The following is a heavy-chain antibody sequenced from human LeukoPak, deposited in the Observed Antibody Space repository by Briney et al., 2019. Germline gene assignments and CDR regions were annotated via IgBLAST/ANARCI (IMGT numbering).Heavy chain of an antibody. CDR2: INPNSGGT. CDR1: GYTFTGYY. D-gene: IGHD3-10*01. V-gene: IGHV1-2*02. J-gene: IGHJ4*02. CDR3: ARGNFYDNKGYSPELRY. Sequence: GASVKVSCKASGYTFTGYYMHWVRQAPGQGLEWMGWINPNSGGTNYAQKFQGRVTMTRDTSISTAYMELSRRTSDDTAVYYCARGNFYDNKGYSPELRYWGQGTLVTVSS.